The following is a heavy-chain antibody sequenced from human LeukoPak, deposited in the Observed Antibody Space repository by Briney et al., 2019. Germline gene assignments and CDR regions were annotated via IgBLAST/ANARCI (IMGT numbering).Heavy chain of an antibody. V-gene: IGHV3-48*04. J-gene: IGHJ4*02. D-gene: IGHD6-6*01. CDR1: GFTFSSYA. CDR3: ASIAAPLDY. Sequence: PGGSLRLSCAASGFTFSSYAMSWVRQAPGKGLEWVSYISSSGSTIYYADSVKGRFTISRDNAKNSLYLQMNSLRAEDTAVYYCASIAAPLDYWGQGTLVTVSS. CDR2: ISSSGSTI.